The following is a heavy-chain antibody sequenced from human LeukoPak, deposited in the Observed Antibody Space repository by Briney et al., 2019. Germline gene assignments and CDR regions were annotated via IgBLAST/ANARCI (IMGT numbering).Heavy chain of an antibody. CDR2: INTNTGNP. CDR3: ARFAAAKTGTFDY. D-gene: IGHD1-1*01. Sequence: ASVKVSCKASGYTFTSYYMHWVRQAPGQGLEWMGWINTNTGNPTYAQGFTGRFVFSLDTSVSTAYLQISSLKAEDTGVYYCARFAAAKTGTFDYWGQGTLVTVSS. CDR1: GYTFTSYY. V-gene: IGHV7-4-1*02. J-gene: IGHJ4*02.